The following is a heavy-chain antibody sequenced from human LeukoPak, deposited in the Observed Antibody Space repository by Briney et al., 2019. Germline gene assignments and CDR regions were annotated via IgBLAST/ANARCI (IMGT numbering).Heavy chain of an antibody. CDR3: ARDNLNKYDFWSGSVDY. D-gene: IGHD3-3*01. V-gene: IGHV1-18*01. Sequence: ASVTVSFKASGYTFTSYGISWVRQAPGQGLEWMGWISAYNGNTNYAQKLQGRVTMTTDTSTSTAYMELRSLRSDDTAVYYCARDNLNKYDFWSGSVDYWGQGTLVTVSS. CDR2: ISAYNGNT. CDR1: GYTFTSYG. J-gene: IGHJ4*02.